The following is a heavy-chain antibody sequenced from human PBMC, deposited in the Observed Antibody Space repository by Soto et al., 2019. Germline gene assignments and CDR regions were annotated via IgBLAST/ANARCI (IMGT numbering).Heavy chain of an antibody. CDR1: GGTFSSYA. J-gene: IGHJ4*02. V-gene: IGHV1-69*01. Sequence: QVQLVQSGAEVKKPGSSVKVSCKASGGTFSSYAISWVRQAPVQGLEWMGGIIPIFGTANDAQKFQGRVTITADESTSTAYMELSSLRSEDTAVYYCARQARVHDIALMVYVGWGQGTLVTVSS. CDR2: IIPIFGTA. CDR3: ARQARVHDIALMVYVG. D-gene: IGHD2-8*01.